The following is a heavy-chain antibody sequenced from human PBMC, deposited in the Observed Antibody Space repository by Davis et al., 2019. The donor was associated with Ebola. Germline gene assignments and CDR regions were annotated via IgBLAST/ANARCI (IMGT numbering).Heavy chain of an antibody. V-gene: IGHV4-59*08. CDR3: ARHSSSWYEYYFDY. Sequence: PSETLSLTCTVSGGSISSYYWSWIRQPPGKGLEWIGYIYYSGSTNYNPSLKSRVTISVDTSKNQFSLKLSSVTAADTAVYYCARHSSSWYEYYFDYWGQGTLVTVSS. CDR1: GGSISSYY. CDR2: IYYSGST. D-gene: IGHD6-13*01. J-gene: IGHJ4*02.